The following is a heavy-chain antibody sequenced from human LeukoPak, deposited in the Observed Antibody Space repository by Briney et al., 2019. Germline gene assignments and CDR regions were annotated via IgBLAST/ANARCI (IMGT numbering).Heavy chain of an antibody. CDR3: ARNRSSSPGGWFDP. CDR1: GYTFTGYY. CDR2: INPNSGGT. D-gene: IGHD6-6*01. Sequence: ASVKVSCKASGYTFTGYYMRWVRQAPGQGLEWMGWINPNSGGTNYAQKFQGRVTMTRDTSISTAYMELSRLRSDDTAVYYCARNRSSSPGGWFDPWGQGTLVTVSS. J-gene: IGHJ5*02. V-gene: IGHV1-2*02.